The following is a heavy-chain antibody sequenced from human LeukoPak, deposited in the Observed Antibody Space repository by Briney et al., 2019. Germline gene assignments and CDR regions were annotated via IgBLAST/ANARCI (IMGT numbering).Heavy chain of an antibody. D-gene: IGHD1-26*01. CDR3: ARSGVVVGATSPFDY. V-gene: IGHV4-59*01. Sequence: SETLSLTCTVSGGSISSYCWSWIRQPPGKGLEWIGYIYYSGSTNCNPSLKSRVTISVDTSKNQFSLKLSSVTAADTAVYYCARSGVVVGATSPFDYWGQGTLVTVSS. J-gene: IGHJ4*02. CDR2: IYYSGST. CDR1: GGSISSYC.